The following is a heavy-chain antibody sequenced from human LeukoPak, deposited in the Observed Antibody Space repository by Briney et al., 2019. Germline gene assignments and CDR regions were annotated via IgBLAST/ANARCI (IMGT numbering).Heavy chain of an antibody. CDR3: ARGNGEQQLTGDY. CDR1: GGSISSGDYY. Sequence: PSETLSLTCSVSGGSISSGDYYWTRIRQPPGKGLEWIGYVYYTGGTDYNPSLRSRVTISVDTSKNQFSLKLTSVTAADTAVYYCARGNGEQQLTGDYWGQGTLVTVSS. J-gene: IGHJ4*02. CDR2: VYYTGGT. D-gene: IGHD6-13*01. V-gene: IGHV4-30-4*01.